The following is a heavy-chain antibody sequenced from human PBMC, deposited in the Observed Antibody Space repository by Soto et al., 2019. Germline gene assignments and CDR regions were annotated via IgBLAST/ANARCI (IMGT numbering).Heavy chain of an antibody. CDR2: ISAYNGNT. Sequence: ASVKVSCKASGYTFTSYGISWVRQAPGRGLEWMGWISAYNGNTNYAQKLQGRVTMTTDTSTSTAYMELRSLRSDDTAVYYGGRRTTVATGNYRGKGPLVPVSS. J-gene: IGHJ4*02. CDR1: GYTFTSYG. D-gene: IGHD4-17*01. CDR3: GRRTTVATGNY. V-gene: IGHV1-18*01.